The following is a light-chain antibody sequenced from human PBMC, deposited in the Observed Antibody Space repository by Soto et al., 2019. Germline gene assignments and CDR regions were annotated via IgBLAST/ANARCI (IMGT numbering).Light chain of an antibody. J-gene: IGLJ1*01. CDR1: SSDVGNYNL. CDR2: EDT. Sequence: QSALTQPASVSGSPGQSITISCTGSSSDVGNYNLVSWYQQHPGKAPKLMIYEDTKWPSGVSNRFSGSKSGNTAYLTISGLQAEDEADYYCWSYAGGRTYVFGTGTKLTVL. CDR3: WSYAGGRTYV. V-gene: IGLV2-23*01.